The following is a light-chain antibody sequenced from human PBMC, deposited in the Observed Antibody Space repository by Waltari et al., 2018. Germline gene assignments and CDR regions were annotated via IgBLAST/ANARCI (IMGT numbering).Light chain of an antibody. CDR3: QQYDNLPLT. CDR1: QDINNY. Sequence: DIQMTQSPSSLSASVGDRVTITCQASQDINNYLNWYQQKPGKPPKLLIYDASNLQTGVPTRFSGSASATQFTFTISSLQPEDIATYYCQQYDNLPLTFGGGTKVEIK. J-gene: IGKJ4*01. CDR2: DAS. V-gene: IGKV1-33*01.